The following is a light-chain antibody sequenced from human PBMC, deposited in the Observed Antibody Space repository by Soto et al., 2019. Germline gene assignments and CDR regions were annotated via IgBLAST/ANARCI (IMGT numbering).Light chain of an antibody. J-gene: IGKJ1*01. CDR1: QSISSW. V-gene: IGKV1-5*01. CDR3: QQYNSYSS. Sequence: DIQMTQSPSTLSASVGDRVTITCLASQSISSWLAWYQQKPGKAPKLLIYDASSLESGVPSRFSGSGSGTEFNLTISSLQPDDFATSSCQQYNSYSSFGQGTKVEIK. CDR2: DAS.